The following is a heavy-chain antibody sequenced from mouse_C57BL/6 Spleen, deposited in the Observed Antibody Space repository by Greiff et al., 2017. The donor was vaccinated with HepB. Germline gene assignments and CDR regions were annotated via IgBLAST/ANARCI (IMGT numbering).Heavy chain of an antibody. Sequence: QVQLQQSGTELVKPGASVKLSCKASGYTFTSYWMHWVKQRPGQGLEWIGNINPSNGGTNYNEKFKSKATLTVDKSSSTAYMHLSSLTSEGSAVYYCAREGGEDGYCAMDYWGQGTSVTVSS. V-gene: IGHV1-53*01. J-gene: IGHJ4*01. CDR1: GYTFTSYW. CDR2: INPSNGGT. CDR3: AREGGEDGYCAMDY.